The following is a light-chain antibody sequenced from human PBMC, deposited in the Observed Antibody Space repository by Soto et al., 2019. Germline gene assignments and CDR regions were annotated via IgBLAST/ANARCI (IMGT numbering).Light chain of an antibody. Sequence: QSVLTQPASVSGSPGQSITISCTGTSNDIGGYNYVSWYQHHPGRAPKLIIYEATNRPSGISNRFSGSKSGNTASLTISGLQAEDEADYYCISYTSSRTHVVFGGGTKVTVL. V-gene: IGLV2-14*01. CDR2: EAT. CDR1: SNDIGGYNY. J-gene: IGLJ2*01. CDR3: ISYTSSRTHVV.